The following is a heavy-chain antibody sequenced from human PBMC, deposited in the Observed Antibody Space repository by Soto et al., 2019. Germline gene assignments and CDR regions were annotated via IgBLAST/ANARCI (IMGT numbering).Heavy chain of an antibody. CDR3: AKDRSPFPYYYGMDV. Sequence: QAQLVESGGGVVQAGRSLRLSCAASGFTFNKFAMHWVRQAPGKGLEWVAIISYDATNQYYADSVEGRFTIYRDNSRNTVYLQLNSLRPGDAAVYYCAKDRSPFPYYYGMDVWGQGTTVTVSS. CDR2: ISYDATNQ. CDR1: GFTFNKFA. V-gene: IGHV3-30*18. J-gene: IGHJ6*02.